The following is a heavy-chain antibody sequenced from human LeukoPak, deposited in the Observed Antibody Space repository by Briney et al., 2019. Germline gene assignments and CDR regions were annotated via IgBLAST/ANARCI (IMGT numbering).Heavy chain of an antibody. Sequence: SGGSLRLSCAASGFTFSTYAMSWVRQAPRKGLEWVSSISASGGATYYVDSVKGRFTISRDDSINTAYLQMKSLKTEDTALYYCTRDSGTYNWFDPWGQGTLVTVSS. CDR1: GFTFSTYA. J-gene: IGHJ5*02. CDR3: TRDSGTYNWFDP. V-gene: IGHV3-23*01. CDR2: ISASGGAT. D-gene: IGHD1-26*01.